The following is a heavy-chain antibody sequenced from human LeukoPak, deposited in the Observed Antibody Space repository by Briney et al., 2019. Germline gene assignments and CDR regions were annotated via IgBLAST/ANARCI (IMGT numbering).Heavy chain of an antibody. CDR1: GYTFTSYG. D-gene: IGHD1-26*01. Sequence: ASVKVSCKASGYTFTSYGISWVRQAPGQGLEWMGGFDPEDGETIYAQKFQGRVTMTEDTSTDTAYMELSSLRSEDTAVYYCATAHPAEVGAPEFDYWGQGTLVTVSS. CDR2: FDPEDGET. V-gene: IGHV1-24*01. CDR3: ATAHPAEVGAPEFDY. J-gene: IGHJ4*02.